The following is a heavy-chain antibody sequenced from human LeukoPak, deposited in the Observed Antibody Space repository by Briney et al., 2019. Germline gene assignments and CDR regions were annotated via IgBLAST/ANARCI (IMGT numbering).Heavy chain of an antibody. J-gene: IGHJ4*02. CDR1: GSSFTNYW. V-gene: IGHV5-51*01. D-gene: IGHD5-12*01. Sequence: GEFLQICSKCSGSSFTNYWIGWVRPPPGEGLEWMGISYPGDSDTRSSPSFHGQVTISADTSISTAYLHCSSLKASDTAMYYCARLPYAIPGRYSGYEFDYWGQGTLVTVSS. CDR2: SYPGDSDT. CDR3: ARLPYAIPGRYSGYEFDY.